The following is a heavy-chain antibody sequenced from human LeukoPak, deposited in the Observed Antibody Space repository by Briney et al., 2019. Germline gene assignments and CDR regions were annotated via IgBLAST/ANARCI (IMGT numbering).Heavy chain of an antibody. CDR2: IRWDGGTT. CDR3: AKDDGWLQCNN. V-gene: IGHV3-43*01. J-gene: IGHJ4*02. Sequence: QTGGSLRLSCAAPGFTFDDYSMNWVRQVPGKGLEWVSLIRWDGGTTNYADSVKGRFTISRDNAKNSLYLQMNSLRAEDTAIYYCAKDDGWLQCNNWGQGTLVTVSS. CDR1: GFTFDDYS. D-gene: IGHD5-24*01.